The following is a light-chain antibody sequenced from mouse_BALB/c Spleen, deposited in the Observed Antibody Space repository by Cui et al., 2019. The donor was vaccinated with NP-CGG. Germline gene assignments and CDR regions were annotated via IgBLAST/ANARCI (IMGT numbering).Light chain of an antibody. V-gene: IGLV1*01. CDR1: TGSDTSSNY. CDR3: ALWYSNHWV. Sequence: QAVVTQESALTTSPGETVTLTSRSNTGSDTSSNYAHWLQEKPDHLFTGLIGGTNNRVPGVPAIFSGSLIGDNAALTITGAHTEDEAIYFCALWYSNHWVFGGGTKLTVL. CDR2: GTN. J-gene: IGLJ1*01.